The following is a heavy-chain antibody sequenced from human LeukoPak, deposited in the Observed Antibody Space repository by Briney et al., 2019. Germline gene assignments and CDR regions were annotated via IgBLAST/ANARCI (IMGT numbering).Heavy chain of an antibody. CDR1: GFTFSSYA. V-gene: IGHV3-30*04. Sequence: PGGSLRLSCAASGFTFSSYAMHWVRQAPGKGLEWVAVISYDGSNKYYADSVKGRFTISRDNSKNTLYLQMNSLRAEDTAVYYCATDSSGWYEYYAFDIWGQGTMVTVSS. J-gene: IGHJ3*02. CDR2: ISYDGSNK. D-gene: IGHD6-19*01. CDR3: ATDSSGWYEYYAFDI.